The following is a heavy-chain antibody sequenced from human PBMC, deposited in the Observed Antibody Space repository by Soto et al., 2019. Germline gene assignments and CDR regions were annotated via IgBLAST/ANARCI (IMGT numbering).Heavy chain of an antibody. CDR2: ISSSSSYI. J-gene: IGHJ6*02. CDR3: ARARRRYYDILSGYDGMDV. D-gene: IGHD3-9*01. V-gene: IGHV3-21*01. CDR1: GFTFSSYS. Sequence: GGSLRLSCAASGFTFSSYSMNWVRQAPGKGLEWVSSISSSSSYIYYADSVKGRFTISGDNAKNSLHLQMNSLRADDTAVYYCARARRRYYDILSGYDGMDVWGQGTKVTVSS.